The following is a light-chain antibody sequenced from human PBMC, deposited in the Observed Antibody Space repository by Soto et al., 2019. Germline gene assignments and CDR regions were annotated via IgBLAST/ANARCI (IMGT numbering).Light chain of an antibody. Sequence: IQLTQSPSSLSASVGDRVTITCRASQGISSYLAWYQQKPGKVPKLLIYAASTLQSGVPSRFSGSASGTDFTLTFSSLQPEDFATYYCQQLNSFPLTFCQGTKVEIK. V-gene: IGKV1-9*01. CDR1: QGISSY. CDR2: AAS. J-gene: IGKJ1*01. CDR3: QQLNSFPLT.